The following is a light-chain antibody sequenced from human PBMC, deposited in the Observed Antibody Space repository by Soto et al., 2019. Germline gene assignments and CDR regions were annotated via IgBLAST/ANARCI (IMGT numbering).Light chain of an antibody. CDR2: GAS. V-gene: IGKV3-20*01. CDR1: QSVSNNY. CDR3: QQYGNSRT. Sequence: TVLTQSPGTLSLSPGERATLPCRARQSVSNNYLAWYQQKAGQAPMLLIYGASSRATGIPDRFSGSGSGTDFTLTISRLEPEDCGVYYCQQYGNSRTFGQGTKVDIK. J-gene: IGKJ1*01.